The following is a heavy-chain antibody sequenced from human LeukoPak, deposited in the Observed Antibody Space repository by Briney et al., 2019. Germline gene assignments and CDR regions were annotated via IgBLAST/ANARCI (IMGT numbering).Heavy chain of an antibody. D-gene: IGHD2-2*01. CDR2: INYSGST. V-gene: IGHV4-39*07. J-gene: IGHJ4*02. CDR3: ARDRDLVIVPADIPFDY. CDR1: GGSINTNRHY. Sequence: TSETLSLTCTVSGGSINTNRHYWAWIRQTPGKGLEWIGSINYSGSTSYNPTLVRSRVTMPVDTSKNRFSLKLSSVTAADTAVYFCARDRDLVIVPADIPFDYWGQGILVTVSS.